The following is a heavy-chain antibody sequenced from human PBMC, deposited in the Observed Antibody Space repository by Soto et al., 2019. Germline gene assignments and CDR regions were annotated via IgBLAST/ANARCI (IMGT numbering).Heavy chain of an antibody. CDR3: AKATTNGGWFNPFDS. Sequence: LRLSCAASVFSFVNYAMNWVRPAPGKGLEWVSGLSGSGTSTYYADSVKGRFTISRDNSRDTLFLQMNSLTADDTAVYYCAKATTNGGWFNPFDSWGQGALVTVSS. D-gene: IGHD6-19*01. J-gene: IGHJ4*02. V-gene: IGHV3-23*01. CDR1: VFSFVNYA. CDR2: LSGSGTST.